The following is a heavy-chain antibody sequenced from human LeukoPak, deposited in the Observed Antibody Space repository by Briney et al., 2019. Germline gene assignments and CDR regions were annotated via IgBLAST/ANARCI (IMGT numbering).Heavy chain of an antibody. CDR1: GFTFSSYA. D-gene: IGHD2-15*01. V-gene: IGHV3-23*01. Sequence: GGSLRLSCAASGFTFSSYAMSWVRQAPGKGLEWVSAISGSGGSTYYADSVKGRFTISRDNSKNTLYLQMNSLRAEDTAVYYCAKALGSGIVVVVAATVWGQGTLVTVSS. J-gene: IGHJ4*02. CDR2: ISGSGGST. CDR3: AKALGSGIVVVVAATV.